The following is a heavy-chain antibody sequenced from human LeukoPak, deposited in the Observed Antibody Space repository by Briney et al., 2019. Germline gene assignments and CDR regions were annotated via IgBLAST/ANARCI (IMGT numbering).Heavy chain of an antibody. J-gene: IGHJ6*03. CDR1: GGTFSSYG. Sequence: GASVKVSCKASGGTFSSYGISWVRQAPGQGLEWMGGIIPMFNTPNYAQKFQGRVTITTDESTSTAYMELSSLRSEDTAVYYCAREGQNYYMDVWGKGTTVTVSS. V-gene: IGHV1-69*05. CDR2: IIPMFNTP. CDR3: AREGQNYYMDV.